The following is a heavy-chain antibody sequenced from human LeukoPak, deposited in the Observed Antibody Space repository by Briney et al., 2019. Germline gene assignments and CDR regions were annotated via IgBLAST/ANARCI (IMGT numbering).Heavy chain of an antibody. CDR1: GFTSSSYG. Sequence: PGGSLRLSCAASGFTSSSYGMHWVRQAPGKGLEWVAFIRYDGSNKYYADSVKGRFTISRDNSKNTLYLQMNSLRAEDTAVYYCAKDPSLGVKDPGYWGQGTLVTVSS. D-gene: IGHD3-10*01. CDR2: IRYDGSNK. CDR3: AKDPSLGVKDPGY. V-gene: IGHV3-30*02. J-gene: IGHJ4*02.